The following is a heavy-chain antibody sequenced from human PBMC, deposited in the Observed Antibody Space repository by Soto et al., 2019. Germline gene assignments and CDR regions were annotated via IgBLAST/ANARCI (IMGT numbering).Heavy chain of an antibody. CDR3: ARGDYFDSSGYSAFHY. CDR1: GGSISSNSW. CDR2: ITYSGGT. Sequence: PSETLSLTCAVSGGSISSNSWWSWVRQPPGKGLEWIGQITYSGGTKYNPSLKSRVTISLDKSENQFSLTLSSVTAADTAVYYCARGDYFDSSGYSAFHYWGQGTLVTVSS. V-gene: IGHV4-4*02. D-gene: IGHD3-22*01. J-gene: IGHJ4*02.